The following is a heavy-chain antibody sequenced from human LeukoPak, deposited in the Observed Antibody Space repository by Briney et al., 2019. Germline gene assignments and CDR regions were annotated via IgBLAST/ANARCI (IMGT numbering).Heavy chain of an antibody. J-gene: IGHJ4*02. D-gene: IGHD2/OR15-2a*01. V-gene: IGHV3-23*01. Sequence: GGSLRLSCAASGFTFSNYAMTWVRQAPGKGLEWVSAITGSGGGTYYADSVKGRFTISRDNSKNTLYLQMNSWRAQNTAVYYCAKERAFGTWLGDYWGQGTLVTVSS. CDR1: GFTFSNYA. CDR3: AKERAFGTWLGDY. CDR2: ITGSGGGT.